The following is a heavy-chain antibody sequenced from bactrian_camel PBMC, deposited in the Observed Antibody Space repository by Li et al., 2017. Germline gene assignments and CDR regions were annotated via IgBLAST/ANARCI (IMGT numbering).Heavy chain of an antibody. CDR3: TKDRSYGTRNWVQST. Sequence: LVESGGGSVQNGGSLRLTCAASGDTHSMGWFRQAPGKEHEGVAGITPGGFTTYYANSVKGRFAISRDNAKNTLYLQMNSLKPEDTAMYYCTKDRSYGTRNWVQSTRGQGTQVT. CDR2: ITPGGFTT. D-gene: IGHD3*01. V-gene: IGHV3S1*01. CDR1: GDTHS. J-gene: IGHJ4*01.